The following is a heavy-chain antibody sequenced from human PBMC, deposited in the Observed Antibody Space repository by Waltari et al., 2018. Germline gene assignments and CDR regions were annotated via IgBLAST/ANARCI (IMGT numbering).Heavy chain of an antibody. CDR1: GGSISSSSSY. Sequence: QLQLQESGPGLVKPSETLSLPCTVPGGSISSSSSYWGWIRQPPGKGLEWIGSIYYSGSTYYNPSLKSRVTISVDTSKNQFSLKLSSVTAADTAVYYCARDREPPAEWAFDIWGQGTMVTVSS. D-gene: IGHD1-1*01. CDR2: IYYSGST. V-gene: IGHV4-39*07. CDR3: ARDREPPAEWAFDI. J-gene: IGHJ3*02.